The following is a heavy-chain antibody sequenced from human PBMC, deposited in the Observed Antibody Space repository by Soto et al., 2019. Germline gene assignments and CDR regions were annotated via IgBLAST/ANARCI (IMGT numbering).Heavy chain of an antibody. CDR1: GGSIRSYY. J-gene: IGHJ4*02. Sequence: PXETLSLTGSVSGGSIRSYYWSWLRQPAGKGLEWLGRIYSTGGTNYNPSLKNRVIMSVDRSKNQFSLKLNSVTAADTAVYYCAREAGDDYGDFDDYWGQGTLVTVSS. CDR2: IYSTGGT. D-gene: IGHD4-17*01. CDR3: AREAGDDYGDFDDY. V-gene: IGHV4-4*07.